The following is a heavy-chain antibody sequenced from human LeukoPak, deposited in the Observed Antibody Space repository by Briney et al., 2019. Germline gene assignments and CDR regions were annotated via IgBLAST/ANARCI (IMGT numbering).Heavy chain of an antibody. CDR2: INPNSGGT. D-gene: IGHD1-14*01. J-gene: IGHJ4*02. V-gene: IGHV1-2*02. Sequence: GASVKVSFKASGYTFTDYYMHWVRQAPGQGLEWMGWINPNSGGTNYAQKFQGRVTMTRDRSISTAYMELSRLRSDDTAVYYCAKDHTIRSFDSWGQGTLVTVSS. CDR1: GYTFTDYY. CDR3: AKDHTIRSFDS.